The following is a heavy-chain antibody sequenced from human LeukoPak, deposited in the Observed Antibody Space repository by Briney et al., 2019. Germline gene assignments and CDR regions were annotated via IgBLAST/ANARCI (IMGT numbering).Heavy chain of an antibody. V-gene: IGHV4-39*01. J-gene: IGHJ4*02. D-gene: IGHD5-18*01. CDR3: ARHVIHTTMIRGVDY. CDR2: ISYSGST. CDR1: GGSISSSSYY. Sequence: SETLSLTCTVSGGSISSSSYYWGWIRQPPGKGLECIGSISYSGSTYYNPSLKSRVTISVDMSKNQFSLKLSSVTAADTAVYYCARHVIHTTMIRGVDYWGQGTLVTVSS.